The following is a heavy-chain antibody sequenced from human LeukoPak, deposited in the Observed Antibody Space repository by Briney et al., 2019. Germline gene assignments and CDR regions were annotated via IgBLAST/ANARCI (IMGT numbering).Heavy chain of an antibody. CDR1: GFTFSSYA. Sequence: GGSLRLSCAASGFTFSSYAMSWVRQAPGKGLEWVSAISGSGGATYYADSVKGRFTISRDNSKNTLYLQMNSLRAEDTAVYYCAKDRVVIIPAAIGDWYFDLWGRGTLVTVSS. CDR2: ISGSGGAT. J-gene: IGHJ2*01. CDR3: AKDRVVIIPAAIGDWYFDL. D-gene: IGHD2-2*02. V-gene: IGHV3-23*01.